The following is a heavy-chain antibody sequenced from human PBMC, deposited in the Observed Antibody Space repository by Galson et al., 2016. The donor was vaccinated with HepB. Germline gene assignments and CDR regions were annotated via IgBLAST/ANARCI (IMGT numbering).Heavy chain of an antibody. V-gene: IGHV3-23*01. CDR1: GDSISSNSYY. CDR3: AKDGWTAGRPFDS. Sequence: ETLSLTCTVSGDSISSNSYYWGWIRQAPGKGLEWVSSISDNGGRTYYTDSVMGRFTISRDIGKNTVYLQMNSLRAEDTAVYYCAKDGWTAGRPFDSWGQGTLVTVSS. D-gene: IGHD6-6*01. J-gene: IGHJ4*02. CDR2: ISDNGGRT.